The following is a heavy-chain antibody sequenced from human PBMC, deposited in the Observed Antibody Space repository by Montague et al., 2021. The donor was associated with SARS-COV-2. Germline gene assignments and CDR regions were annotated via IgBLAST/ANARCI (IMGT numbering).Heavy chain of an antibody. J-gene: IGHJ4*02. CDR3: ARSYYSVSWCPD. V-gene: IGHV4-34*01. CDR1: GGSFSGYF. Sequence: SETLSLTCAICGGSFSGYFWSWIRQSPGKGLEWIGEISYTGHTRYNPSLQSRVPISGDSSENQFSLTLTSVTAAATAVYYCARSYYSVSWCPDWGQGTLVTVSS. CDR2: ISYTGHT. D-gene: IGHD5/OR15-5a*01.